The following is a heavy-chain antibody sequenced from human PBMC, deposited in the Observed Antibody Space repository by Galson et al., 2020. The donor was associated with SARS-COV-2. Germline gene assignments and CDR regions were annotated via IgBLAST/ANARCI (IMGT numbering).Heavy chain of an antibody. CDR2: IYYSGST. J-gene: IGHJ6*03. CDR1: GGSISSYY. D-gene: IGHD3-3*01. V-gene: IGHV4-59*01. Sequence: SETLSLTCTVSGGSISSYYWSWIRQPPGKGLEWIGYIYYSGSTNYNPSLKSRVTISVDTSKNQFSLKLSSVTAADTAVYYCARMGVGGVVITDYYYYYMDVWGKGTTVTVSS. CDR3: ARMGVGGVVITDYYYYYMDV.